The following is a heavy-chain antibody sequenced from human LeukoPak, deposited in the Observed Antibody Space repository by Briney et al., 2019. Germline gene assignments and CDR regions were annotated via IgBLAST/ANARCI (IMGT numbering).Heavy chain of an antibody. CDR1: GYTFTSYG. Sequence: GASVKVSCKASGYTFTSYGISWVRQAPGQGLEWMGWISAYSGNTNYAQKLQGRVTMTTDTSTSTAYMELRSLRSDDTAVYYCARDLELWNRGTFDYWGQGTLVTVSS. CDR3: ARDLELWNRGTFDY. CDR2: ISAYSGNT. D-gene: IGHD5-18*01. V-gene: IGHV1-18*01. J-gene: IGHJ4*02.